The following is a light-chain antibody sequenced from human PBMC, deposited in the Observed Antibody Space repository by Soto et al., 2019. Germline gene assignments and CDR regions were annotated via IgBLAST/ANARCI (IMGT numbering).Light chain of an antibody. CDR3: QKYYSTPLT. CDR2: WAS. V-gene: IGKV4-1*01. Sequence: IVMTQSPDSRAVFLGDRGTITRNQSQRVLYSSNNKNYLASYQQKPAHPPKLLINWASTRESGVPDRCSGSGSWTDLTLTISSLQAEDVAVSYCQKYYSTPLTFGGGTKVDIK. J-gene: IGKJ4*01. CDR1: QRVLYSSNNKNY.